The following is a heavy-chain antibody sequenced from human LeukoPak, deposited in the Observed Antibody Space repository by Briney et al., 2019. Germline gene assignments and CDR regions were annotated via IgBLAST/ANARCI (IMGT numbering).Heavy chain of an antibody. CDR2: IRYDGSNK. Sequence: GGSLRLSXAASGFTFSRCGMHWVRQAPGKGLEWVAFIRYDGSNKHYTDSVKGRFTISRDDSRNTVHLQMNSLRAEDTAVYYCAWASYDYIWGTTDYWGQGILVTVSS. CDR3: AWASYDYIWGTTDY. D-gene: IGHD3-16*01. CDR1: GFTFSRCG. J-gene: IGHJ4*02. V-gene: IGHV3-30*02.